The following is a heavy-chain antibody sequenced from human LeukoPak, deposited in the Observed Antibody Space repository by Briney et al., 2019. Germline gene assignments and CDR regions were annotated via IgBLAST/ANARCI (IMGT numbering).Heavy chain of an antibody. CDR2: IIPIFGTA. CDR3: ASGYSSGWYEPGGNRFDP. J-gene: IGHJ5*02. CDR1: GDTFSSYA. D-gene: IGHD6-19*01. V-gene: IGHV1-69*13. Sequence: RASVKVSCKASGDTFSSYAISWVRQAPGQGLEWMGGIIPIFGTANYAQKFQGRVTITADESTSTAYMELSSLRSEDTAVYYCASGYSSGWYEPGGNRFDPWGQGTLVTVSS.